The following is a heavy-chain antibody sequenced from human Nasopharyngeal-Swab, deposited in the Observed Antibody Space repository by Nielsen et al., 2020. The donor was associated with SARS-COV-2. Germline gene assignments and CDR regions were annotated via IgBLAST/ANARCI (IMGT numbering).Heavy chain of an antibody. J-gene: IGHJ4*02. D-gene: IGHD4-17*01. CDR2: IDWDDDK. V-gene: IGHV2-70*01. Sequence: SGPTLVKPTQTLTLTCTFPGFSLSTSGMCVSWIRQPPGKALEWLALIDWDDDKYYSTSLKTRLTISKDTSKNQVVLTMTNMDPVDTATYYCARMTTDDYGDYAWYDYWGQGTLVTVSS. CDR1: GFSLSTSGMC. CDR3: ARMTTDDYGDYAWYDY.